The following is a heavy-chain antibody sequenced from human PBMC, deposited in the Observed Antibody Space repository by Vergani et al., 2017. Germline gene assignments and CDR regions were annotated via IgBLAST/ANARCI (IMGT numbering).Heavy chain of an antibody. CDR3: ARARGYCSSTSCRLRGRLDY. CDR2: INHSGST. CDR1: GGSFSGYY. D-gene: IGHD2-2*01. J-gene: IGHJ4*02. V-gene: IGHV4-34*01. Sequence: QVQLQQWGAGLLKPSETLSLTCAVYGGSFSGYYWSWIRQPPGKGLEWIGEINHSGSTNYNPSLKSRVTISVDTSKNQFSLKLSSVTAADTAVYYCARARGYCSSTSCRLRGRLDYWGQGTLVTVSS.